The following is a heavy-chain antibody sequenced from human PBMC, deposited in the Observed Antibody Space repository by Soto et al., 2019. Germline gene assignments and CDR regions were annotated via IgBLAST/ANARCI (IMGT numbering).Heavy chain of an antibody. CDR2: INPNSGGT. V-gene: IGHV1-2*04. CDR3: AREIGTGIVGAAFGY. J-gene: IGHJ4*02. CDR1: GYTFTGYY. D-gene: IGHD1-26*01. Sequence: ASVKVSCKASGYTFTGYYMHWVRQAPGQGLEWMGWINPNSGGTNYAQKFQGWVTMTRDTSISTAYMELSRLRSDDTAVYYCAREIGTGIVGAAFGYWGQGTLVTVSS.